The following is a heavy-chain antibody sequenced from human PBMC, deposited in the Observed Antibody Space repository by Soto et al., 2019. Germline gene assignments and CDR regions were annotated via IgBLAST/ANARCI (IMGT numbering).Heavy chain of an antibody. CDR2: MNPDSGDT. J-gene: IGHJ4*02. CDR1: GYTFTSYD. V-gene: IGHV1-8*01. Sequence: ASVKVSCKASGYTFTSYDINWVRQATGQGLEWMGWMNPDSGDTGYTQRFQGRVTMTRDTSISTAYMELSSLRSEDTAVYYCARGQKGQGSNFDYWGQGSLVTVSS. CDR3: ARGQKGQGSNFDY.